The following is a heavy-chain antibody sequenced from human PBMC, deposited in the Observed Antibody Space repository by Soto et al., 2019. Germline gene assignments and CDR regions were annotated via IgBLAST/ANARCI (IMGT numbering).Heavy chain of an antibody. D-gene: IGHD1-26*01. CDR2: ISAYNGNT. V-gene: IGHV1-18*01. CDR3: ARVVGENWFDP. Sequence: EASVKVSCKASGYTFTSYGISWVRQAPGQGLERMGWISAYNGNTNYAQKLQGRVTMTTDTSTSTAYMELRSLRSEDKAVYYCARVVGENWFDPWGQGTLVTVSS. CDR1: GYTFTSYG. J-gene: IGHJ5*02.